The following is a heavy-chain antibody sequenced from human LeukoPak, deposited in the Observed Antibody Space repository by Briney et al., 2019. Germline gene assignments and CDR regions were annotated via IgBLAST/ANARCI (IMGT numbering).Heavy chain of an antibody. Sequence: GESLKISCQGFGYGFYGHWIAWVGQMPGKGLEWMGIISHGDSGTIYNPSLHGKVSISADKSINTAYLHWNRLKASDTAVYYCARLGVARGWEAFDIWGQGTMVTVSS. D-gene: IGHD2-15*01. CDR3: ARLGVARGWEAFDI. J-gene: IGHJ3*02. V-gene: IGHV5-51*01. CDR1: GYGFYGHW. CDR2: ISHGDSGT.